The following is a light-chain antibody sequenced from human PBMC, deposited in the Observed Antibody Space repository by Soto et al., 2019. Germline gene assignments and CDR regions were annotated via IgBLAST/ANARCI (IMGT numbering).Light chain of an antibody. CDR1: QSISWY. CDR3: QQSYSTPIT. Sequence: DIQMAQSPCSLSASVRDRVTITCRASQSISWYLNWYQQKPGKAPKLLIYAASSLQSGVPSRFSGSGSGTDFTLTISSLQPEDFATYYCQQSYSTPITFGQGTRLEIK. V-gene: IGKV1-39*01. J-gene: IGKJ5*01. CDR2: AAS.